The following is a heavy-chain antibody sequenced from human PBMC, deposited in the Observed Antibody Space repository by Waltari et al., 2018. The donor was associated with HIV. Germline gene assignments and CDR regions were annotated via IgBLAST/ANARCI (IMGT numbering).Heavy chain of an antibody. CDR2: INHSGST. CDR1: GGSFSDYF. J-gene: IGHJ6*02. Sequence: QVQLQQWGAGLLKPSETLSLTCAVYGGSFSDYFWTWIRQPPGKGLEWIGEINHSGSTNYNPSLKSRVTISVDMSKKQFSLKLSSVTAADTAVYYCARNPARPTDNYYYGIDVWGHGTTVTVSS. D-gene: IGHD6-6*01. V-gene: IGHV4-34*02. CDR3: ARNPARPTDNYYYGIDV.